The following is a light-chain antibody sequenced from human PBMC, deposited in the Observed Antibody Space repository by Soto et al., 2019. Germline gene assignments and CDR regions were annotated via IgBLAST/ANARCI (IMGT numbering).Light chain of an antibody. J-gene: IGKJ1*01. V-gene: IGKV3-20*01. CDR2: GVS. Sequence: ELVLTQSPGTLSLSPVERATLSGMASQSLSSRNLAWYQQKPGQAPRPLIYGVSSRATGIPDRFSGSGSGTDFTLTISRLEPEDFAVYYCQQYDSSPRTFGQGTKVDIK. CDR3: QQYDSSPRT. CDR1: QSLSSRN.